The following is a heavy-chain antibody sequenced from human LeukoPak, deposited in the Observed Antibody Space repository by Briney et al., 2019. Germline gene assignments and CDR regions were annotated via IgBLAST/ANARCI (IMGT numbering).Heavy chain of an antibody. CDR3: ARDGSPRKNHDFWSGYPNWFDP. CDR1: GFTFSDHY. V-gene: IGHV3-21*01. CDR2: ISSSSSYI. Sequence: GGSLRLSCAASGFTFSDHYMDWVRQAPGKGLEWVSSISSSSSYIYYADSVKGRFTISRDNAKNSLYLQMNSLRAEDTAVYYCARDGSPRKNHDFWSGYPNWFDPWGQGTLVTVSS. D-gene: IGHD3-3*01. J-gene: IGHJ5*02.